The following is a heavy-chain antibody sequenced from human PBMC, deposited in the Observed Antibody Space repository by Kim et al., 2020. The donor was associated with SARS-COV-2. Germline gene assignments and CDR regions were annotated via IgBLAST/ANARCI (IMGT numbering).Heavy chain of an antibody. CDR2: YDPEDGET. CDR1: GYTLTELS. D-gene: IGHD3-3*01. Sequence: ASVKVSCKVSGYTLTELSIHWVRQAHGKGLEWMGGYDPEDGETIYAQKFQGRVTMTDDTSTDTAYMELSSLRSEDTAVYYCATIRLRFLEFGWKMDVWGQGTTVTVSS. J-gene: IGHJ6*02. CDR3: ATIRLRFLEFGWKMDV. V-gene: IGHV1-24*01.